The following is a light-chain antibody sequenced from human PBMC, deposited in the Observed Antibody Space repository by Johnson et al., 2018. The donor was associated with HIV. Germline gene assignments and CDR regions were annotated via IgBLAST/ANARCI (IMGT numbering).Light chain of an antibody. J-gene: IGLJ1*01. V-gene: IGLV1-51*02. CDR1: SSNIENNY. CDR3: GTWDSSLSAGEYV. Sequence: QSVLTQPPSVSAAPGQKVTISCSGSSSNIENNYVSWYQHLPGTAPNVLIYENSKRPSSIPDRFSGSKSGTSATLDITGLQTGDEADYYCGTWDSSLSAGEYVFGTGTKVTVL. CDR2: ENS.